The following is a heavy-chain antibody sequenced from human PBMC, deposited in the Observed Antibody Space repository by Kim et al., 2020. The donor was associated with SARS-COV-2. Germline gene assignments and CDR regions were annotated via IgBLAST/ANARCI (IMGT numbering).Heavy chain of an antibody. D-gene: IGHD3-10*01. CDR3: ARGEYYYGSEDYGMDV. V-gene: IGHV3-33*01. CDR1: GFTLRSYG. Sequence: GGSLRLSCAASGFTLRSYGMHWVRQAPGKGPEWVAVIWYDGSNKYHADSVKGRFTISRDNSKNTLYLQMNSLRAEDTAVYYCARGEYYYGSEDYGMDVWGQGTTVTVSS. CDR2: IWYDGSNK. J-gene: IGHJ6*02.